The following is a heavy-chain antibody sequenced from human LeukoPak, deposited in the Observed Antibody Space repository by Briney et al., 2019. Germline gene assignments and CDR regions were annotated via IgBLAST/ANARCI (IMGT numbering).Heavy chain of an antibody. Sequence: PGRSLRLSWAASGFTFGSYWMHWVRQAPGKGLVWVSRINTDGGDRIYTDSVKGRFTISRDKDKNTLFLQMNSLRAEDTDIYYCAKDEKIVGASGQDYWGQGTLLSVPS. J-gene: IGHJ4*02. V-gene: IGHV3-74*01. CDR3: AKDEKIVGASGQDY. D-gene: IGHD1-26*01. CDR2: INTDGGDR. CDR1: GFTFGSYW.